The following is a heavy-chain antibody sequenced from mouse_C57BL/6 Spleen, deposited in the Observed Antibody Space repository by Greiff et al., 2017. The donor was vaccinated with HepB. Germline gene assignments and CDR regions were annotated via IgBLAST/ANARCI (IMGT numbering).Heavy chain of an antibody. CDR3: ARSSSLLDY. CDR2: ISSGGSYT. D-gene: IGHD1-1*01. J-gene: IGHJ2*01. Sequence: EVQGVESGGDLVKPGGSLKLSCAASGFTFSSYGMSWVRQTPDKRLEWVATISSGGSYTYYPDSVKGRFTISRDNAKNTLYLQMSSLKSEDTAMYYCARSSSLLDYWGQGTTLTVSS. V-gene: IGHV5-6*01. CDR1: GFTFSSYG.